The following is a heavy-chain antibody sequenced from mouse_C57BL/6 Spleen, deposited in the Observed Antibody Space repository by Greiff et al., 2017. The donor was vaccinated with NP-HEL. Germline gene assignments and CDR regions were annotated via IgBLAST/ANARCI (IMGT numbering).Heavy chain of an antibody. CDR1: GFRFNTYA. CDR2: IRSKSNNYAT. D-gene: IGHD1-1*01. J-gene: IGHJ3*01. Sequence: EVHLVESGGGLVQPTGSLILSCAAPGFRFNTYAMNWVRQAPGKGLEWVARIRSKSNNYATYYAVSVKDRFTISRDNSESMLYLQMNNLKTEDTAMYYCVRQDGSVYRVFAYWGQGTLVTVSA. V-gene: IGHV10-1*01. CDR3: VRQDGSVYRVFAY.